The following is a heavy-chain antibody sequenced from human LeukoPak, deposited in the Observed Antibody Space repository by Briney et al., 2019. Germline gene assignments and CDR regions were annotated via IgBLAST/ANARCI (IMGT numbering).Heavy chain of an antibody. CDR3: AKRRALGYCNGGRCYDFEF. Sequence: PGGALRLSCAASGFTFSSYEMNWVRQAPGKGLEWVSYISSSGSTIYYADSVKGRFTISRDNAKNSLYLQMNSLRAEDTAVYYCAKRRALGYCNGGRCYDFEFWGQGTLLIVSS. J-gene: IGHJ4*02. CDR2: ISSSGSTI. CDR1: GFTFSSYE. D-gene: IGHD2-15*01. V-gene: IGHV3-48*03.